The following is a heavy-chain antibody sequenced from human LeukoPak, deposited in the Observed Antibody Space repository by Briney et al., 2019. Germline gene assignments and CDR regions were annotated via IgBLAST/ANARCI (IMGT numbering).Heavy chain of an antibody. Sequence: GGSLRLSCAASGFTFSSYAMILVRRASGKGLEWVSTISGSGGSRYYADSVKGRFIISRDNSKSTQYLQMNSLRAEDTAVYYCARDVQYDSAGYYYVGAFDVWGQGTMVTASS. V-gene: IGHV3-23*01. J-gene: IGHJ3*01. CDR1: GFTFSSYA. D-gene: IGHD3-22*01. CDR2: ISGSGGSR. CDR3: ARDVQYDSAGYYYVGAFDV.